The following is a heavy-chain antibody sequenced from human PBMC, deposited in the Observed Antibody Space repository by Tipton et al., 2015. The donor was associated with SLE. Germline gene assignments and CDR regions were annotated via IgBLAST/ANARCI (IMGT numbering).Heavy chain of an antibody. CDR1: GGSISSSNW. Sequence: TLSLTCAVSGGSISSSNWWSWVRQPPGKGLEWIGEIYHSGSTNYNPSLKSRVTISVDKSKNQFSLKLTSVTAADTAVYYCARDWCSSTSCYGYYYMDVWGKGTTVTVSS. J-gene: IGHJ6*03. V-gene: IGHV4-4*02. CDR3: ARDWCSSTSCYGYYYMDV. CDR2: IYHSGST. D-gene: IGHD2-2*01.